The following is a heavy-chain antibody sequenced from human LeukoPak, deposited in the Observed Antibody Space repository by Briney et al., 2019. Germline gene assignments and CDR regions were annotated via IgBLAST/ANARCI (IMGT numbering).Heavy chain of an antibody. J-gene: IGHJ6*02. Sequence: SETLSLTCTVSGGSISSGSYSWSWIRQHPGKGLEWIGYIYYSGSTYYNPSLKSRITISVDTSKSQFSLKLSSVTAADTAVYYCARDYIAAAGNYYYYGMDVWGQGTTVTVSS. CDR1: GGSISSGSYS. CDR2: IYYSGST. CDR3: ARDYIAAAGNYYYYGMDV. V-gene: IGHV4-31*03. D-gene: IGHD6-13*01.